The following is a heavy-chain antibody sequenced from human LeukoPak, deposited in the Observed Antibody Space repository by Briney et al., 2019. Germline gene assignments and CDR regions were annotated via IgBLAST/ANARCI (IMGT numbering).Heavy chain of an antibody. CDR1: GFTFSSYG. Sequence: GGSLRLSCAASGFTFSSYGMSWVRQTPGKGLEWVSGISGSAGNTYYADFVKGRFTISRDNSKNTLYLQMNSLRAEDTAVYYCAKIINTNPSTYFDYWGQGTLVTVSS. CDR3: AKIINTNPSTYFDY. CDR2: ISGSAGNT. J-gene: IGHJ4*02. V-gene: IGHV3-23*01. D-gene: IGHD2/OR15-2a*01.